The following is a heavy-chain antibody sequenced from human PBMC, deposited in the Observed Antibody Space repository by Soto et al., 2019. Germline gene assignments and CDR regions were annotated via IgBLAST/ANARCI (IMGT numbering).Heavy chain of an antibody. CDR1: GFTFGHSA. CDR3: AKPEEVVRGFDF. V-gene: IGHV3-23*01. J-gene: IGHJ4*02. D-gene: IGHD3-10*01. Sequence: GSRRLSCAASGFTFGHSAMSWVRQAPGKGLEWVAAISGTGGAAYYADSVKGRFTISRDNSRNTLFLQMNSLRVDDTAIYHCAKPEEVVRGFDFWGLGTLVTVSS. CDR2: ISGTGGAA.